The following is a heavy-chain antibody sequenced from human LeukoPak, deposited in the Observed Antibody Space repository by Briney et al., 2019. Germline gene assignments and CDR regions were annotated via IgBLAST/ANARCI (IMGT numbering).Heavy chain of an antibody. CDR1: GFTFSSYA. CDR2: ISYDGSNK. Sequence: PGRSLRLSCAASGFTFSSYAMHWVRQAPGKGLEWVAVISYDGSNKYYADSVKGRFTISRDNSENTLYLQMNSLRAEDTAVYYCARRTVVPAAIYNWFDPWGQGTLVTVSS. CDR3: ARRTVVPAAIYNWFDP. D-gene: IGHD2-2*01. V-gene: IGHV3-30-3*01. J-gene: IGHJ5*02.